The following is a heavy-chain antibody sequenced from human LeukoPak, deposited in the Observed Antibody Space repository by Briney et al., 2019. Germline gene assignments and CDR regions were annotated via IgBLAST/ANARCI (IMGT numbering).Heavy chain of an antibody. D-gene: IGHD3-22*01. V-gene: IGHV4-59*01. CDR1: GGSISSYY. CDR2: IYYSGST. Sequence: PSETLSLTCTVSGGSISSYYWSWIRQPPGKELEWIGYIYYSGSTNYNPSLKSRVTISVDTSKNQFSLKLSSVTAADTAVYYCAGDYEGYYFDYWGQGTLVTVSS. CDR3: AGDYEGYYFDY. J-gene: IGHJ4*02.